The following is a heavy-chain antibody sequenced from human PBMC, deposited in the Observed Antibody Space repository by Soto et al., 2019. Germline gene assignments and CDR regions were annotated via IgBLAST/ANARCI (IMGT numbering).Heavy chain of an antibody. CDR3: ARRVTKVVVVAATPYYYYYMDV. CDR2: IYPGDSDT. D-gene: IGHD2-15*01. J-gene: IGHJ6*03. Sequence: GESLKISCKGSGYSFTSYWIGWVRQMPGKGLEWMGIIYPGDSDTRYSPSFQGQVTISADKSISTAYLQWSSLKASDTAMYYCARRVTKVVVVAATPYYYYYMDVWGKGTTVTVSS. CDR1: GYSFTSYW. V-gene: IGHV5-51*01.